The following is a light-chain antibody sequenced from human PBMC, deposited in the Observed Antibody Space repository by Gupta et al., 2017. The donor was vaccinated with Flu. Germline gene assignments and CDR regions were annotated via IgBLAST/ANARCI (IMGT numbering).Light chain of an antibody. Sequence: VTPGEPASISCKSSQSLLHSNGYNYLDWYLQKPGQSPQLLVYLGSNRASGVPDRFSGSGSGTDFTLKISRVDAEDVGVYYCRQALQSPRTFGQGTKVEIK. J-gene: IGKJ1*01. CDR1: QSLLHSNGYNY. CDR2: LGS. CDR3: RQALQSPRT. V-gene: IGKV2-28*01.